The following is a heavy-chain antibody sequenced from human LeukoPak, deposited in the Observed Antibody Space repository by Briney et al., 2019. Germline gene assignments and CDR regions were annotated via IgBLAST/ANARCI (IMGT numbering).Heavy chain of an antibody. CDR1: GGSISSSSYY. J-gene: IGHJ3*02. Sequence: SETLSLTCTVSGGSISSSSYYWGWIRQPPGKGLEWIGSIYYSGSTYYNPSLKSRVTISVDTSKNQFSLKLSSVTAADTAVYYCARDWYCGGDCSKGDAFDIWGQGTMVTVSS. D-gene: IGHD2-21*01. CDR3: ARDWYCGGDCSKGDAFDI. V-gene: IGHV4-39*07. CDR2: IYYSGST.